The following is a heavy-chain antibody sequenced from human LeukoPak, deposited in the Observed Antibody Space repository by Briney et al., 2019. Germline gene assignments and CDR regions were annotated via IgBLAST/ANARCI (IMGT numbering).Heavy chain of an antibody. J-gene: IGHJ4*02. V-gene: IGHV3-43*02. Sequence: GGSLRLSCAASGFTFDDYAMHWVRQAPGKGLEWVSLISGDGGSTYYADSLKGRFTISRDNSKNSLYLQMNSLRTEDTALYYCAKDIFGDSGYSSTDYWGQGTLVTVSS. CDR2: ISGDGGST. CDR3: AKDIFGDSGYSSTDY. CDR1: GFTFDDYA. D-gene: IGHD5-12*01.